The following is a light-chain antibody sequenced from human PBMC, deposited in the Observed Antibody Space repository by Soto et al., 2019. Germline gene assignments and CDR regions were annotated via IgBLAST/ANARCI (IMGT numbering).Light chain of an antibody. J-gene: IGLJ2*01. CDR2: DTN. Sequence: QSALTQPPSVSGAPGQRVTISCTGTSSNVGPGYDVHWYQQLPGTAPKVLIFDTNNRPSGVPDRFSGSKSGTSAFLAITGLQAEDEADYYCQSYDSSLSVVVFGGGTKLTVL. V-gene: IGLV1-40*01. CDR1: SSNVGPGYD. CDR3: QSYDSSLSVVV.